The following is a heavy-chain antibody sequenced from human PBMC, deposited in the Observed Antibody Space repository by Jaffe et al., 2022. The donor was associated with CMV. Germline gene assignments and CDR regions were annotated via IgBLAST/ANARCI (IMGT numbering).Heavy chain of an antibody. D-gene: IGHD4-17*01. J-gene: IGHJ6*03. Sequence: EVQLVESGGGLVQPGGSLRLSCAASGFTFSSYEMNWVRQAPGKGLEWVSYISSSGSTIYYADSVKGRFTISRDNAKNSLYLQMNSLRAEDTAVYYCAREEGDYGGNSGHGDYYYYMDVWGKGTTVTVSS. CDR2: ISSSGSTI. CDR1: GFTFSSYE. CDR3: AREEGDYGGNSGHGDYYYYMDV. V-gene: IGHV3-48*03.